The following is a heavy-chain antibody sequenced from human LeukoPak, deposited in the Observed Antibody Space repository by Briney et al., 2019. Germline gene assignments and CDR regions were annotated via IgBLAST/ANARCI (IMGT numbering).Heavy chain of an antibody. CDR3: ARAGPSYHDILTGYYDNYYYYMDV. D-gene: IGHD3-9*01. J-gene: IGHJ6*03. CDR1: GFNFECYG. CDR2: INWTGDNT. Sequence: PGGSLRLSCAASGFNFECYGISWVRQAPGKGLEWVSGINWTGDNTAYADSEKGRFTISRDNAKNSLYLQMNSLRAEDTAVYYCARAGPSYHDILTGYYDNYYYYMDVWGKGTTVTVSS. V-gene: IGHV3-20*04.